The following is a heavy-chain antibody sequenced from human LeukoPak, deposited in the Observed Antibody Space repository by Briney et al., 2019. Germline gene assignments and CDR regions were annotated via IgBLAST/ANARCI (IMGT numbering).Heavy chain of an antibody. J-gene: IGHJ5*02. D-gene: IGHD6-6*01. V-gene: IGHV4-39*01. Sequence: SETLSLTCTVSGGSISSSSYYWGWIRQPPGKGREWIVSIYYSGSTYYNPSLKSRVTISVDTSKNQFSLKLSSVTAADTAVYYCARQGSSSSLSWFDPWGQGTLVTVSS. CDR2: IYYSGST. CDR1: GGSISSSSYY. CDR3: ARQGSSSSLSWFDP.